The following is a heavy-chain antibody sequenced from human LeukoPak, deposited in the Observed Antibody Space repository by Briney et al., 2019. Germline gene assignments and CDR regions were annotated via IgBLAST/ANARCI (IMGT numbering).Heavy chain of an antibody. D-gene: IGHD5-18*01. CDR2: INHSGST. Sequence: SETLSLTCAVYGGSLSGYYWSWIRQPPGKGLEWIGEINHSGSTNYNPSLKSRVTISVDTSKNQFSLKLSSVTAADTAVYYCARGRYSYGYVYHYWGQGTLVTVSS. CDR1: GGSLSGYY. V-gene: IGHV4-34*01. J-gene: IGHJ4*02. CDR3: ARGRYSYGYVYHY.